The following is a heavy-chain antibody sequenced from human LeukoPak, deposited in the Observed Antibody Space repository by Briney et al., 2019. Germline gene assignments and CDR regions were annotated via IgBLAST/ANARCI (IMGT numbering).Heavy chain of an antibody. J-gene: IGHJ4*02. D-gene: IGHD1-26*01. CDR3: ARDPSGSYWSYFDY. V-gene: IGHV3-7*01. Sequence: PGGSLKLSSAASGFTFSNYWMSWVRKAPGKRLEWVANIKYDGSEKYYVEFVKGRFTISRDNAKNSLYLQMNSLRAEDTAVYYCARDPSGSYWSYFDYWGQGTLVTVSS. CDR2: IKYDGSEK. CDR1: GFTFSNYW.